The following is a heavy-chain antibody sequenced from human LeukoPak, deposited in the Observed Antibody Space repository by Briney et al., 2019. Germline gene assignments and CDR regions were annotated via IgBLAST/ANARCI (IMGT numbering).Heavy chain of an antibody. J-gene: IGHJ4*02. CDR1: GGTFSSYA. Sequence: GASVKVSCKASGGTFSSYAISWVRQAPGQGLEWMGGIIPIFGTANYAQKFQGRVTITADESTSTAYMELSSLRSEDTAVYYCARDKGAAAATRGCDYWGQGTLVTVSS. CDR2: IIPIFGTA. CDR3: ARDKGAAAATRGCDY. V-gene: IGHV1-69*13. D-gene: IGHD6-13*01.